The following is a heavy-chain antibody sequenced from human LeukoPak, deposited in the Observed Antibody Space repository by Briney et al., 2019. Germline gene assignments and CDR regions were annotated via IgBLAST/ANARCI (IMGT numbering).Heavy chain of an antibody. D-gene: IGHD2-2*01. CDR2: ISYDGSNK. J-gene: IGHJ6*03. V-gene: IGHV3-30*03. CDR3: ARDHRAAAIEGYYYYYYMDV. CDR1: GFTFSSYW. Sequence: SGGSLSLSCAASGFTFSSYWMSWVRQAPGKGLEWVAVISYDGSNKYYADSVKGRFTISRDNSKNTLYLQMNSLRAEDTAVYYCARDHRAAAIEGYYYYYYMDVWGQGTTVTVSS.